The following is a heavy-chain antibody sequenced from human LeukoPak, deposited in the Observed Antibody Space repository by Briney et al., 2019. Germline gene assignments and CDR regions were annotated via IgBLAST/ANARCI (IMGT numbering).Heavy chain of an antibody. J-gene: IGHJ4*02. V-gene: IGHV3-30*02. D-gene: IGHD1-26*01. CDR3: AKDESQRSSYYYGFADC. CDR1: GFTFSSYG. CDR2: IRHDGVNK. Sequence: GGSLRLSCAASGFTFSSYGMHWVRQAPGKGLEWLAYIRHDGVNKYYADCVKGRFTISRDNSKNTVYLQMNSLRAEDTAVYYCAKDESQRSSYYYGFADCWGQGTLVTVSS.